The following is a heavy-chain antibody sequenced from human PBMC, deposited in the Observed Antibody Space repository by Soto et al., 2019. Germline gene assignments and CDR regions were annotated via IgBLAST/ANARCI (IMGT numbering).Heavy chain of an antibody. Sequence: GGSLRLSCAASGFTFSSYAMHWVRQAPGKGLEWVAVISYDGSNKYYADSVKGRFTISRDNSKNTLYLQMNSLRAEDTAVYYCARGPGIAAAPVYWGQGTLVTVSS. V-gene: IGHV3-30-3*01. CDR3: ARGPGIAAAPVY. J-gene: IGHJ4*02. CDR1: GFTFSSYA. D-gene: IGHD6-13*01. CDR2: ISYDGSNK.